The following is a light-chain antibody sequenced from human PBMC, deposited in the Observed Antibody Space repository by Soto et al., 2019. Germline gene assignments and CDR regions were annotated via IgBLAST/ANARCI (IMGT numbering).Light chain of an antibody. J-gene: IGKJ2*01. CDR2: GAF. Sequence: EVVLTQSPGTLSLSPGERATLSCRASQSVRTSDVTWYQHQPGQAPRLLIYGAFNRATEIPDRFSGSGSGTDFTLTISRLEAEDFAVYYCQHCGNSRYTFGQGTRLEIK. CDR3: QHCGNSRYT. V-gene: IGKV3-20*01. CDR1: QSVRTSD.